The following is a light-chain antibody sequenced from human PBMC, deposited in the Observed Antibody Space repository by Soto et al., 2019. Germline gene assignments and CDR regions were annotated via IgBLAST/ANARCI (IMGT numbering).Light chain of an antibody. CDR2: GDS. J-gene: IGLJ1*01. Sequence: QSVLTQPPSVSGAPGQRVTIPCTGSGSNIGAGYDVHWYQHRPGTAPKLLVFGDSHRPSGVPDRFSGSKSGTSASLAITGLQAEDEGDYYCQSYDSTLDARYVFGTGTKLTVL. CDR3: QSYDSTLDARYV. CDR1: GSNIGAGYD. V-gene: IGLV1-40*01.